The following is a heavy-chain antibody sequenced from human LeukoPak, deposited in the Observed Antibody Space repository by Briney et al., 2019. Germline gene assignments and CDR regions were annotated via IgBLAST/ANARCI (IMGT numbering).Heavy chain of an antibody. Sequence: GGSLRVSCAASGFTFSAYWMAWVRQAPGKGLEWVANIKEDESAKHQADSVKGRFTISRDNAQNSVYLQMSGLRGEDTAVYYCARDVGGSLDYWGQGTLVTVSS. J-gene: IGHJ4*02. D-gene: IGHD1-26*01. V-gene: IGHV3-7*01. CDR1: GFTFSAYW. CDR3: ARDVGGSLDY. CDR2: IKEDESAK.